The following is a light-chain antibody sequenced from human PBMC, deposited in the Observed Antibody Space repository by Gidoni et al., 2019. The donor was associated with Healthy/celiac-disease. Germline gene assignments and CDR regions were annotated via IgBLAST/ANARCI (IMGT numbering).Light chain of an antibody. V-gene: IGKV3-20*01. Sequence: IVLTQSPGTLSLSPGERATLSCRASQSVSSSYLAWCQQKPGQAPRLLIYGASSRATGIPDRFSGSGSGTDFTLTISRLEPEDFAVYYCQQYGSSPRTFGQGTKVEIK. CDR2: GAS. CDR3: QQYGSSPRT. J-gene: IGKJ1*01. CDR1: QSVSSSY.